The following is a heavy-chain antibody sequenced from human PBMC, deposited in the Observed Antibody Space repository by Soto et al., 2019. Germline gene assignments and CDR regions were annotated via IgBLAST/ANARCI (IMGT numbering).Heavy chain of an antibody. CDR2: IYHDGST. J-gene: IGHJ5*02. CDR3: AGPPAGQYTDYDYQS. CDR1: GITVSTNY. D-gene: IGHD5-12*01. Sequence: GGSLRLSCAVSGITVSTNYMSWVRQAPGKGLEWVSLIYHDGSTHYADSVRGRFTISRDNSKNTLDLQMHSLRAEDTAIYYCAGPPAGQYTDYDYQSWGQGTLVTVSS. V-gene: IGHV3-66*04.